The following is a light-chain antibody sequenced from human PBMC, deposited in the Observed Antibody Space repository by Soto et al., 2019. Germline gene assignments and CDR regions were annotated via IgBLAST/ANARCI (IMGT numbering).Light chain of an antibody. CDR2: AAS. Sequence: EIVLTQSPATLSLSPGERATLSCRASQSVSSYLAWYQQKPGQAPRLLIYAASSRATGIPDRFSGSASGTDFTLTISRLEPEDFAVYHCQQYGDSPLTFGGGTKVDI. V-gene: IGKV3-20*01. CDR3: QQYGDSPLT. CDR1: QSVSSY. J-gene: IGKJ4*01.